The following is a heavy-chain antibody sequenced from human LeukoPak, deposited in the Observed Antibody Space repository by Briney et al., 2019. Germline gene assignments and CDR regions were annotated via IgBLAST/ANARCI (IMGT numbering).Heavy chain of an antibody. CDR2: ISGSGGST. CDR1: GFIFSDYG. CDR3: AKGGLHYDILTGPFYYYYYMDV. D-gene: IGHD3-9*01. Sequence: GGSLRLSCAASGFIFSDYGITWVRQAPGKGLEWVSAISGSGGSTYYADSVKGRFTISRDNSKNTLYLQMNSLRAEDTAVYYCAKGGLHYDILTGPFYYYYYMDVWGKGTTVTVSS. V-gene: IGHV3-23*01. J-gene: IGHJ6*03.